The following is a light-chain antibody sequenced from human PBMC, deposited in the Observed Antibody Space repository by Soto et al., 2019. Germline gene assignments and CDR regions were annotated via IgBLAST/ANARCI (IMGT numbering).Light chain of an antibody. V-gene: IGKV3-20*01. J-gene: IGKJ1*01. Sequence: EIVFTQSPATLSLSPWERATLSCRASQSVSTYLAWYQQKPGQAPRFLIYGASSRATGIPDRFSGSGSGTDFTLTISRLEPEDFAVYYCQQYGRSPTTFGQGTKVDTK. CDR1: QSVSTY. CDR3: QQYGRSPTT. CDR2: GAS.